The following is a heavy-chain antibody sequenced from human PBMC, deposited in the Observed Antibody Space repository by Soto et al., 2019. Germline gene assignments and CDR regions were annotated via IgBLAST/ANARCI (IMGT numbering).Heavy chain of an antibody. CDR1: GGSISSSSYY. D-gene: IGHD2-2*01. V-gene: IGHV4-39*01. J-gene: IGHJ4*02. Sequence: QLQLQESGPGMVKPSETLSLTCTVSGGSISSSSYYWGWIRQPPGKGLEWIGSIYYSGGTYYNPAHKSRVTLSVDTSKNQFSLKLSSVTSADTAVYYCASMEYRSSTSCPCHYGGQGTLVTVSS. CDR3: ASMEYRSSTSCPCHY. CDR2: IYYSGGT.